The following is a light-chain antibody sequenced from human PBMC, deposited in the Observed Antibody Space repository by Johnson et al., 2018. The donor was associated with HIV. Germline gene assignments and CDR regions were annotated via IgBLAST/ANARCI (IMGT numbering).Light chain of an antibody. CDR2: ENN. Sequence: QSVLTQPPSVSAAPGQKVTISCSGSSSNIGNNYVSWYQQLPGTAPKLLIYENNKRPSGIPDRFSGSKSGTSATLGITGLQTGDEGDYYCGTWDSSLSAGVFGTGTKVTVL. J-gene: IGLJ1*01. V-gene: IGLV1-51*02. CDR3: GTWDSSLSAGV. CDR1: SSNIGNNY.